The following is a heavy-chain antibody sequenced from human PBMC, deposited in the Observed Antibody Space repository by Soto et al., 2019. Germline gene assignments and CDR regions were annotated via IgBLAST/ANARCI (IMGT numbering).Heavy chain of an antibody. Sequence: QVQLVQSGAEVKKPGASVKVSCKASGYTFTSYGISWVRQAPGQGLEWMGWISAYNGNTNYAQKLQGRVTMAKDTSTSSAYMELRSLRSDDTAVYYCASHIAASQYSPWFDPWGQGTLVTVSS. V-gene: IGHV1-18*01. CDR2: ISAYNGNT. CDR1: GYTFTSYG. J-gene: IGHJ5*02. D-gene: IGHD6-25*01. CDR3: ASHIAASQYSPWFDP.